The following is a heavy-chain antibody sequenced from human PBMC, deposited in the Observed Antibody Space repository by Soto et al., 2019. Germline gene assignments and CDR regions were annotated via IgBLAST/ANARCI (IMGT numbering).Heavy chain of an antibody. D-gene: IGHD5-18*01. J-gene: IGHJ4*02. CDR3: ARGAMDNFDY. CDR1: GGTFGSHC. CDR2: LIAMLGTP. V-gene: IGHV1-69*13. Sequence: SVKVSCKASGGTFGSHCIAWVRQAPGQGLEWMGGLIAMLGTPTYARKVQGRATITADESLTSSYLELRSLRSEDSAVYFCARGAMDNFDYWGQGTVVTVSS.